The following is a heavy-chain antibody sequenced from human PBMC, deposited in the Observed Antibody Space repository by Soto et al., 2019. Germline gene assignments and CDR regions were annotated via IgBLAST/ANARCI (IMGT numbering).Heavy chain of an antibody. CDR3: ARVMRDGWGVFDY. CDR2: IGGSGGST. Sequence: GGSLRLSCAASGFTFSSYAMNWVRQAPGKGLEWVSRIGGSGGSTKYGDSVMDRFTISRDSSKNTLSLQMNSLRAGDTAVYYCARVMRDGWGVFDYWGQGTLVTVSS. V-gene: IGHV3-23*01. J-gene: IGHJ4*02. CDR1: GFTFSSYA. D-gene: IGHD6-19*01.